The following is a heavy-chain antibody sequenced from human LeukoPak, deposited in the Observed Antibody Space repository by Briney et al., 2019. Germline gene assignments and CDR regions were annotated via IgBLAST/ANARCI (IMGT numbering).Heavy chain of an antibody. CDR3: ARDERYDSSGYPFDY. V-gene: IGHV3-7*01. D-gene: IGHD3-22*01. Sequence: GGSLRLSCAASGFSFNRYWMTWVRQAPGKGLEWVANIREDGSDKYYVDSVKGRFIISRDNAKNSLYLQMNSLRDEDTAVYYCARDERYDSSGYPFDYWGQGTLVTVSS. J-gene: IGHJ4*02. CDR1: GFSFNRYW. CDR2: IREDGSDK.